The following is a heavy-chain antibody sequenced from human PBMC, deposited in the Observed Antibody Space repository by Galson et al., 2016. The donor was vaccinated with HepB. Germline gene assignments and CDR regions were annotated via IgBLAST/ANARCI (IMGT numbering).Heavy chain of an antibody. V-gene: IGHV3-23*01. CDR3: AKGGGWDYFEM. Sequence: SLRLSCAASTFTFRNYGMSWVRQAPGKGLEWVAGISGCGGTTYYAQTVKGRLTISRDTSTSTPYMEMNSLRSDDTAVYYCAKGGGWDYFEMWGQGTMVTVSS. CDR1: TFTFRNYG. D-gene: IGHD1-26*01. J-gene: IGHJ3*02. CDR2: ISGCGGTT.